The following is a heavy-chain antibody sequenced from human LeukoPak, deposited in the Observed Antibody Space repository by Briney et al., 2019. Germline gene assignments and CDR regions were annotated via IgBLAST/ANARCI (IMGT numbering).Heavy chain of an antibody. D-gene: IGHD1-26*01. CDR1: GFIFSSYA. Sequence: GGSLRLSCAASGFIFSSYAMSWVRQAPGKGLEWVSAISGSGGSAYYADSVKGRFTISRDNSKNTLYLQMNSLRAEDTAVYYCAKDIVAGYHYYGMDVWGQGTTVTVS. CDR2: ISGSGGSA. V-gene: IGHV3-23*01. CDR3: AKDIVAGYHYYGMDV. J-gene: IGHJ6*02.